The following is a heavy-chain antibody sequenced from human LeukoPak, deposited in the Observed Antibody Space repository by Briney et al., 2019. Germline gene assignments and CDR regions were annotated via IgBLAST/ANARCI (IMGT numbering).Heavy chain of an antibody. CDR3: AKLLSGYCSRTSCLNWFDP. CDR2: ISGSGGST. Sequence: GGSLRLSCAASGFTFSSYAMSWVRQTPGKGLEWVSAISGSGGSTYYADSVKGRFTISRDNSKNMLYLQMNSLRAEDTAVYYCAKLLSGYCSRTSCLNWFDPWGQGTLVTVSS. V-gene: IGHV3-23*01. J-gene: IGHJ5*02. CDR1: GFTFSSYA. D-gene: IGHD2-2*01.